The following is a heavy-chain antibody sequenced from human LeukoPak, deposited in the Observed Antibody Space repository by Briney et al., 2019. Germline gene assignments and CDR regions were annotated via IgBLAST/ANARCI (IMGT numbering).Heavy chain of an antibody. CDR1: GYTFTSYD. CDR3: APIPYYYDSSGYYYSYAFDI. V-gene: IGHV1-8*01. D-gene: IGHD3-22*01. Sequence: ASVKVSCKASGYTFTSYDINWVRQATGQGLEWMGWMNPNSGNTGYAQKFQGRVTMTEDTSTDTAYMELSSLRSEDTAVYYCAPIPYYYDSSGYYYSYAFDIWGQGTMVTVSS. J-gene: IGHJ3*02. CDR2: MNPNSGNT.